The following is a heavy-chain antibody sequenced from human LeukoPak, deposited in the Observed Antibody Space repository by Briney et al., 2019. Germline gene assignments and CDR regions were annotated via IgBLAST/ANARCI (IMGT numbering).Heavy chain of an antibody. J-gene: IGHJ4*02. CDR2: INHSGST. CDR3: ARDYDILTGYSRAFYY. D-gene: IGHD3-9*01. V-gene: IGHV4-34*01. Sequence: PSETLSLTCAVYGGSFSGYYWSWIRQPPGKGLEWIGEINHSGSTNYNPSLKSRVTISVGTSKNQFSLKLSSVTAADTAVYYCARDYDILTGYSRAFYYWGQGTLVTVSS. CDR1: GGSFSGYY.